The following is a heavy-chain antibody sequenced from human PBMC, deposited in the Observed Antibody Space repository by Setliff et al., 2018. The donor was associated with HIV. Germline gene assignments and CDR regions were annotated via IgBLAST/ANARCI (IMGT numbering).Heavy chain of an antibody. D-gene: IGHD2-8*01. CDR2: IGPDGSET. Sequence: PGGSLRLSCAASGFPFSTYAMHWVRQAPGEGLVWISRIGPDGSETHYADSVKGRFTISRDNAKNTLYLQLNSLRAEDTAVYYCARPLLRTNTVYGILGNWFDSWGRGTLVTVSS. CDR1: GFPFSTYA. V-gene: IGHV3-74*01. J-gene: IGHJ5*01. CDR3: ARPLLRTNTVYGILGNWFDS.